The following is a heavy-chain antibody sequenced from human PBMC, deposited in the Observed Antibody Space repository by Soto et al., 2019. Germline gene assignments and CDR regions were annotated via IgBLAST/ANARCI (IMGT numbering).Heavy chain of an antibody. CDR1: GFTFSTYA. D-gene: IGHD3-3*01. CDR3: AKHRGNWNFDY. J-gene: IGHJ4*02. Sequence: QPGGSLRLSCAASGFTFSTYAMSWVRQAPGKGLEWVSGISGSGGSTYYADSVKGRFTISRDSSKNTLYLQMNSLRAWDTAVYDCAKHRGNWNFDYWGQGPLVTVSS. V-gene: IGHV3-23*01. CDR2: ISGSGGST.